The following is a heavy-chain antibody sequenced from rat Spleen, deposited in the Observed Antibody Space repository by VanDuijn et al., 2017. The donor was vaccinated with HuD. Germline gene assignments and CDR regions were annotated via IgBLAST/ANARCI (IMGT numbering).Heavy chain of an antibody. Sequence: EVQLVESGGGLVQPGGSLKLSCVASGFTFNNYWMTWIRQTPGKGLEWVASITDAGGSTYYPDSVKGRFTISRDNAKSTLDLQMNSLRSEDTAIYYCTRDSDIPTYYFDFWGQGTLVTVSS. CDR1: GFTFNNYW. CDR3: TRDSDIPTYYFDF. V-gene: IGHV5-31*01. CDR2: ITDAGGST. J-gene: IGHJ3*01. D-gene: IGHD2-1*01.